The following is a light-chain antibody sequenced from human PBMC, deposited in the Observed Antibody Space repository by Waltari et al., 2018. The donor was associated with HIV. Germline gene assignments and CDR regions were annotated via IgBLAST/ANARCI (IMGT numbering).Light chain of an antibody. CDR1: QSVLYSSNNKSY. J-gene: IGKJ4*01. Sequence: DIVMTQSPDSLAVSLGERATIHCKSSQSVLYSSNNKSYLAWYQQKPGQSPKLLIYWASTRESGVPDRFSGSGSGTDFTLTISSLQAEDVAVYYCQQYYTSPLTFGGGTKVEIK. CDR2: WAS. CDR3: QQYYTSPLT. V-gene: IGKV4-1*01.